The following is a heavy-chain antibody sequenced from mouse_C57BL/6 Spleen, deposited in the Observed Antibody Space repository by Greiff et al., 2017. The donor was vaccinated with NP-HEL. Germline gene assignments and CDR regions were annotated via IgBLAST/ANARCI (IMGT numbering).Heavy chain of an antibody. Sequence: QVQLQQSGAELARPGASVKLSCTASGYTFTSYGISWVKQRTGKGLEWIGEIYPRSGNTYYNEKFKGKATLTADKSSSTAYMKLRSLTSDDSAVYFCARERNYYGSSYYAMDYWGQGTSVTVSS. CDR1: GYTFTSYG. J-gene: IGHJ4*01. V-gene: IGHV1-81*01. D-gene: IGHD1-1*01. CDR3: ARERNYYGSSYYAMDY. CDR2: IYPRSGNT.